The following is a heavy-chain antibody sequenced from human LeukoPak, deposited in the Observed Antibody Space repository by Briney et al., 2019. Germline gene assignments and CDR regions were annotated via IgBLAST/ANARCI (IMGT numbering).Heavy chain of an antibody. CDR2: LYSGGGT. J-gene: IGHJ2*01. Sequence: PGGSLTLSCEGSGFSVGSKYMNWVRQAPGKGLEWVSILYSGGGTYYADSVKGRFTVSRDSSKNILYLHMNSLRVEDTAVYYCARVGDHYHWYLDVWGRGTLVTVSS. CDR3: ARVGDHYHWYLDV. D-gene: IGHD3-10*01. V-gene: IGHV3-53*01. CDR1: GFSVGSKY.